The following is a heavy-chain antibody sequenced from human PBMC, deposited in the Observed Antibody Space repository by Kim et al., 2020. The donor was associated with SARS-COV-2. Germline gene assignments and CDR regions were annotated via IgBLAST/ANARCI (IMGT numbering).Heavy chain of an antibody. Sequence: GGSLRLSCAASGFTFSSYEMNWVRQAPGKGLEWVSYISSSGSTIYYADSVKGRFTISRDNAKNSLYLQMNSLRAEDTAVYYCARERVHSSWEYYYYYGMDAWDRGTTVNGSS. CDR3: ARERVHSSWEYYYYYGMDA. J-gene: IGHJ6*02. CDR2: ISSSGSTI. CDR1: GFTFSSYE. V-gene: IGHV3-48*03. D-gene: IGHD6-13*01.